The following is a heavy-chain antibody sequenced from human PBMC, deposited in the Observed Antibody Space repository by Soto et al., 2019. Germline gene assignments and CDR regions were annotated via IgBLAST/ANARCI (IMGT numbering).Heavy chain of an antibody. CDR3: ARLQPYDYGSGRTYGMDV. CDR2: VDPSDSYI. CDR1: GYSFVSYW. D-gene: IGHD3-10*01. Sequence: GESLKISCKSSGYSFVSYWINWVRQMPGRGQEWVGRVDPSDSYINYSPSLQGHVTISVDNSLSTAYLQWNRLKPSDTAIYYCARLQPYDYGSGRTYGMDVWGQGTTVTVSS. J-gene: IGHJ6*02. V-gene: IGHV5-10-1*01.